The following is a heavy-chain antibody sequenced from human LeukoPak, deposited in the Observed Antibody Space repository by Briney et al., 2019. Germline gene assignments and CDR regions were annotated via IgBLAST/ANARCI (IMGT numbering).Heavy chain of an antibody. CDR1: GFTVSSNY. CDR3: ARGEYQLLSGPSSIDY. CDR2: IYSGGST. J-gene: IGHJ4*02. V-gene: IGHV3-66*01. Sequence: PGGSLRLSCAASGFTVSSNYMSWVRQAPGKGLEWVSVIYSGGSTYYADSVKGRFTISRDNSKNTLYLQMNSLRAEDTAVYYCARGEYQLLSGPSSIDYWGQGTLVTVSS. D-gene: IGHD2-2*01.